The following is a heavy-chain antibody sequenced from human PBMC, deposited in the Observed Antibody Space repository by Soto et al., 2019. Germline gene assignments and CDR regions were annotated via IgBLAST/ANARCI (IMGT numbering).Heavy chain of an antibody. D-gene: IGHD4-17*01. CDR2: IIPIFGTA. CDR1: GGTFSSYA. CDR3: ARKNAPDDSGDQPHYYYYYYGMDV. V-gene: IGHV1-69*12. Sequence: QVQLVQSGAEVKKPGSSVKVSCKASGGTFSSYAISWVRQAPGQGLEWMGGIIPIFGTANYAQKFQGRVTITADESTSTAYMELSSLRSEDTAVYYCARKNAPDDSGDQPHYYYYYYGMDVWGQGTTVTVSS. J-gene: IGHJ6*02.